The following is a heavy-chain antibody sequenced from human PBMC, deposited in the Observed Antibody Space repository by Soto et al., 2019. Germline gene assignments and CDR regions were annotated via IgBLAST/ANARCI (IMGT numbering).Heavy chain of an antibody. D-gene: IGHD3-10*01. V-gene: IGHV1-69*12. J-gene: IGHJ6*02. CDR3: ARRGEGRRLPPYGMDV. CDR1: GGTFSSYA. Sequence: QVQLVQSGAEVKKPGSSVKVSCKASGGTFSSYAISWVRQAPGQGLEWMGGIIPIFGTANYAQKFQGRVTITADESTSTAYMEPSSLRSEDTAVYYCARRGEGRRLPPYGMDVWGQGTTVTVSS. CDR2: IIPIFGTA.